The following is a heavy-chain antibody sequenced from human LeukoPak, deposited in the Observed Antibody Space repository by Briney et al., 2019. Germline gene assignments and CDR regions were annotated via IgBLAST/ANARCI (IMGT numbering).Heavy chain of an antibody. Sequence: ASVKVSCKAAGYTFTGYYMHWVRQAPGQGLEWMGRINPNSGGTNYAQKFQGRVTMTRDTSISTAYMELSRLRSDDTAVYYCAGGRYYDILPDHFDYWGQGTLVAVSS. D-gene: IGHD3-9*01. CDR1: GYTFTGYY. V-gene: IGHV1-2*06. CDR3: AGGRYYDILPDHFDY. J-gene: IGHJ4*02. CDR2: INPNSGGT.